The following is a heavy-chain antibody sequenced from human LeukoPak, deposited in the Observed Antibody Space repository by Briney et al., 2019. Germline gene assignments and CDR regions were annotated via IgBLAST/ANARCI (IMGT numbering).Heavy chain of an antibody. CDR3: ARRRSGDQTYPRYGMDV. CDR1: EFTFSSYW. D-gene: IGHD2-2*02. CDR2: IKKDGSEI. V-gene: IGHV3-7*01. Sequence: GGSLRLSCAASEFTFSSYWMSRVRQAPGKGLEWVATIKKDGSEIYYVDSVKGRFTISRDNAKHSLYLQMNTLRGDDTAVYYCARRRSGDQTYPRYGMDVWGQGTTVTVSS. J-gene: IGHJ6*02.